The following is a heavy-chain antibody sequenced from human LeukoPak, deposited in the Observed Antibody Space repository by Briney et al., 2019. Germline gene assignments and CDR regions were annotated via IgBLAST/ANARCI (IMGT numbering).Heavy chain of an antibody. CDR1: GFTFSNYN. D-gene: IGHD3-10*02. CDR3: VKAVPPC. CDR2: IGSNGATT. J-gene: IGHJ4*02. V-gene: IGHV3-64D*06. Sequence: GGSLTLSCSASGFTFSNYNMHWVRQAPGKGLEYVSTIGSNGATTYYADSVKGRFTISRDNSKNTLYLQMSSLRAEDTAAYYCVKAVPPCWGLGTLVTVSS.